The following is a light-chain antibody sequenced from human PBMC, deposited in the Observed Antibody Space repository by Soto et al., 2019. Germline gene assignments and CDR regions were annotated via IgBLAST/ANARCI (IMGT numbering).Light chain of an antibody. CDR2: DAS. J-gene: IGKJ5*01. Sequence: IVLTQSPVTLSLWPGETAILSCRASQSISSSLSWYQQRPGQAPRLLIYDASKRAPGIPTRFSGSGSGTDFTLTISSLEPEDFALYYCQQRSSWITFGQGTRLEIE. CDR1: QSISSS. CDR3: QQRSSWIT. V-gene: IGKV3-11*01.